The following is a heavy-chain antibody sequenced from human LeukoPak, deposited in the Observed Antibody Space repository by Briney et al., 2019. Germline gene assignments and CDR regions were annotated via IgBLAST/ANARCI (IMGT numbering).Heavy chain of an antibody. CDR2: IYTSGST. V-gene: IGHV4-4*07. J-gene: IGHJ5*02. D-gene: IGHD3-22*01. CDR3: ARDGGYYDSSGYFRSGWFDP. Sequence: SETLSLTCTVSGGSISSYYWSWIRQPAGKGLEWIGRIYTSGSTNYNPSLKSRVTMSVATSKNQFSLKLSSVTAADTAVYYCARDGGYYDSSGYFRSGWFDPWGQGTLVTVSS. CDR1: GGSISSYY.